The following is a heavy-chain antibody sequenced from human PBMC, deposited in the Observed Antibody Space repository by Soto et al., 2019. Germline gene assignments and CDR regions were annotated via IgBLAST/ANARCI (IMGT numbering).Heavy chain of an antibody. J-gene: IGHJ3*02. CDR2: IYYSGST. V-gene: IGHV4-59*01. CDR3: ARVWGGAFDI. D-gene: IGHD3-10*01. Sequence: QVQLQESGPGLVKPSETLSLTCTVSGGSISSYYWSWIRQPPGKGLEWIGYIYYSGSTNYNPSLKSRVTISVDTSKNQFALKLSSGTAADTAVDYFARVWGGAFDIWGQGTMVTVSS. CDR1: GGSISSYY.